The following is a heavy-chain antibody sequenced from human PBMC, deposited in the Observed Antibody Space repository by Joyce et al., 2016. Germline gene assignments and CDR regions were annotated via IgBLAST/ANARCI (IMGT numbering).Heavy chain of an antibody. CDR3: ARAQYRN. CDR2: LSGRSSYI. V-gene: IGHV3-21*01. Sequence: EVQLVESGGGLVKPGGSLRLSCTASGFTFNTYSMNWVRQAPGKGLGWVTSLSGRSSYISYADQVKCRFTISRDNAKNSIYLQMSSLRVEDTAVYYCARAQYRNWGQGTLVTVSS. CDR1: GFTFNTYS. J-gene: IGHJ4*02. D-gene: IGHD2/OR15-2a*01.